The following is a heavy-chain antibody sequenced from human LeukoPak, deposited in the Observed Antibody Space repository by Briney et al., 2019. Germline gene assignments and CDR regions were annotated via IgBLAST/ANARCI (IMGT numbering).Heavy chain of an antibody. CDR1: GFTFSSYA. J-gene: IGHJ4*02. CDR3: AKDLEATLLGGPFDY. Sequence: TGGSLRLSCAASGFTFSSYAMSWVRQAPGKGLEWVSAISGSGGSTYYADSVKGRFTISRDNSKNTLYLQMNSLRAEDTAVYYCAKDLEATLLGGPFDYWGQGTLVTVSS. CDR2: ISGSGGST. V-gene: IGHV3-23*01. D-gene: IGHD1-26*01.